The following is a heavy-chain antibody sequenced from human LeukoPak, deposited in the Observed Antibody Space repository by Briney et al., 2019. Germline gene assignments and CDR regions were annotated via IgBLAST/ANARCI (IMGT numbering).Heavy chain of an antibody. CDR3: ASSYGSGLNWFDP. J-gene: IGHJ5*02. D-gene: IGHD3-10*01. V-gene: IGHV4-61*02. CDR1: GGSISSGSYY. Sequence: SETLSLTCTVSGGSISSGSYYWSWIRQPAGTGLEWIGRIYTSGSTNYNPSLKSRVTISVDTSKNQFSLKLSSVTAADTAVYYCASSYGSGLNWFDPWGQGTLVTVSS. CDR2: IYTSGST.